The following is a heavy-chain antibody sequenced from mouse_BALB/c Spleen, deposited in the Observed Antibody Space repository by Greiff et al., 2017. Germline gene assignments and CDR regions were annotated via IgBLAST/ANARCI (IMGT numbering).Heavy chain of an antibody. V-gene: IGHV1-9*01. CDR2: ILPGSGST. J-gene: IGHJ3*01. CDR3: ASSPEILSTFAY. Sequence: QVQLKESGAELMKPGASVKISCKATGYTFSSYWIEWVKQRPGHGLEWIGEILPGSGSTNYNEKFKGKATFTADTSSNTAYMQLSSLTSEDSAVYYCASSPEILSTFAYWGQGTLVTVSA. CDR1: GYTFSSYW.